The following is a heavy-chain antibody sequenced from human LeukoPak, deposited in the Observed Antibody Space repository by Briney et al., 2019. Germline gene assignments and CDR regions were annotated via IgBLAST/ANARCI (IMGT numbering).Heavy chain of an antibody. V-gene: IGHV1-45*02. CDR3: ASHDSSGYNYGMDV. J-gene: IGHJ6*02. CDR2: ITPFNGNT. D-gene: IGHD3-22*01. CDR1: GYTFTDRY. Sequence: SVKVSCKASGYTFTDRYLHWVRQAPGQALEWMGWITPFNGNTNNVQKFQDRVTITRDRSMSTAYMELSSLRSEDTAMYYCASHDSSGYNYGMDVWGQGTTVTVSS.